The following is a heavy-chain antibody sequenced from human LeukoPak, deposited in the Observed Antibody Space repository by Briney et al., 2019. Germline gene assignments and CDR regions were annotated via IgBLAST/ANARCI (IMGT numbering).Heavy chain of an antibody. D-gene: IGHD3-22*01. CDR2: IIPIFGTA. Sequence: GASVKVSCKASGGTFSSYAISWVRQPPGQGLEWMGGIIPIFGTANYAQKFQGRVTITADESTSTAYMELSSLRSEDTAVYYCARDGPYYYDSSGYYSGDYWGQGTLVTVSS. CDR3: ARDGPYYYDSSGYYSGDY. V-gene: IGHV1-69*13. J-gene: IGHJ4*02. CDR1: GGTFSSYA.